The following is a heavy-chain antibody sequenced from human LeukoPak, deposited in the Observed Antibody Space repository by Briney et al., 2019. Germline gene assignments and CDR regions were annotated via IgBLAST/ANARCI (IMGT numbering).Heavy chain of an antibody. CDR1: GFTVSSNY. V-gene: IGHV3-53*01. J-gene: IGHJ3*02. D-gene: IGHD4-17*01. Sequence: PGGSLRLSCTASGFTVSSNYMSWVRQAPGKGLEWVSVIYSGGNTYYADSVRGRFTISRDNSKNTVFLQMNSLRADDTAVYYCAKRRSTVTSAWDAFDIWGQGTMVTVSS. CDR2: IYSGGNT. CDR3: AKRRSTVTSAWDAFDI.